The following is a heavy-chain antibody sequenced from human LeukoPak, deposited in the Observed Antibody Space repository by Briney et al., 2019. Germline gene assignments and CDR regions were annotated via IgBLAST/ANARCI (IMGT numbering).Heavy chain of an antibody. J-gene: IGHJ4*02. CDR1: GGSISSSSYY. D-gene: IGHD4-23*01. V-gene: IGHV4-39*01. CDR2: IYYSGST. Sequence: AETLSLTCTVSGGSISSSSYYWGWIRQPPGKGLGWIGCIYYSGSTYYNPSLKSRVTISVDTSKNQFSLKLSSVTAADTAVYYCARILHLDYGGNSGEDYWGQGTLVTVSS. CDR3: ARILHLDYGGNSGEDY.